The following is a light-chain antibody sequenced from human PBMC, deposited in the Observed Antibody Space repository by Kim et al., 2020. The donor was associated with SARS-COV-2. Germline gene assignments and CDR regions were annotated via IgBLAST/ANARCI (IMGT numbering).Light chain of an antibody. J-gene: IGKJ1*01. CDR1: QSVNGRF. Sequence: ELVLTQSPGTLSLSPGEGATLSCRARQSVNGRFLAWYQQKPGQAPRLLIYGASTRATGIPDRFSGSGSGTDFTLTISRLEPEDFAMYYCQQYDSSVWTFGQGTKVDIK. V-gene: IGKV3-20*01. CDR2: GAS. CDR3: QQYDSSVWT.